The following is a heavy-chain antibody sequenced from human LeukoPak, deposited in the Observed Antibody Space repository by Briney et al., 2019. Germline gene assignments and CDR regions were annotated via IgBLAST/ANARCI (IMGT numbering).Heavy chain of an antibody. CDR2: IYSGGTT. CDR1: GFTVSSNH. J-gene: IGHJ3*01. D-gene: IGHD4-23*01. Sequence: PGGSLRLSCAASGFTVSSNHMSGVRQAPGKGLKWVSIIYSGGTTYFAGSVKGRVTILRGNFKNTLYLPMTTLRAEDTAVYYCARDADYGGSPDAFDVWGRGTIVTVSS. CDR3: ARDADYGGSPDAFDV. V-gene: IGHV3-53*01.